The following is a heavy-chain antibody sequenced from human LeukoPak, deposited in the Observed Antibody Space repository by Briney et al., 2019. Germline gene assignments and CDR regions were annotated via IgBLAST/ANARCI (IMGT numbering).Heavy chain of an antibody. D-gene: IGHD4-17*01. CDR1: GGSISPYY. CDR2: IYYSGST. CDR3: AREGEVYGDSGGWFDP. J-gene: IGHJ5*02. V-gene: IGHV4-59*12. Sequence: KPSEALSLTCTVSGGSISPYYWSWIRQPPGKGLEWIGNIYYSGSTNYNPSLKSRVSISVDTPKRQFSLKVSSVTAADTAVYYCAREGEVYGDSGGWFDPWGQGTLVTVSS.